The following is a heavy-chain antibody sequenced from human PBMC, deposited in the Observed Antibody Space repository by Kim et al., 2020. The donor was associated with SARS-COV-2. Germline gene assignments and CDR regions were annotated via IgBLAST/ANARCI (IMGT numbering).Heavy chain of an antibody. J-gene: IGHJ2*01. Sequence: PGSVKVRFTISRENAKNALYLQMNCLRAGDTAVYYCARENSSGWSWYFDLWGRGTLVTVSS. CDR3: ARENSSGWSWYFDL. D-gene: IGHD6-19*01. V-gene: IGHV3-13*01.